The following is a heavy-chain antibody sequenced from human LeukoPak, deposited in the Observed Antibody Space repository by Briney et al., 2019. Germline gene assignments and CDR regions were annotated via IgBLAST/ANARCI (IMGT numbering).Heavy chain of an antibody. V-gene: IGHV3-23*01. J-gene: IGHJ4*02. CDR1: GISLSNYC. CDR2: ISDSGGST. CDR3: AKRGVVIRVILVGFHKQAYYFDS. Sequence: PGGSLTLSCAVSGISLSNYCMSWVHQAPGKGLEWVAGISDSGGSTKYADSVKGRFTISRDNPKNTLYLQMNSLRVEDTAVYFCAKRGVVIRVILVGFHKQAYYFDSWGQGALVTVSS. D-gene: IGHD3-22*01.